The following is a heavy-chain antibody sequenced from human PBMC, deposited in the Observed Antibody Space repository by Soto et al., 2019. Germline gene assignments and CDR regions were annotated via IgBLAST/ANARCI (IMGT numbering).Heavy chain of an antibody. CDR2: IYPGDSDI. Sequence: PGESLKISCKVSGYSFTTYWMGWVRQTPGKGPEWMGIIYPGDSDIRYSPSFQDHVTISVDKSLSTAYLQWSSLEASDTAMYYCARHGSSGWFDTFDYWGQGTLVTVSS. CDR1: GYSFTTYW. CDR3: ARHGSSGWFDTFDY. D-gene: IGHD6-19*01. V-gene: IGHV5-51*01. J-gene: IGHJ4*02.